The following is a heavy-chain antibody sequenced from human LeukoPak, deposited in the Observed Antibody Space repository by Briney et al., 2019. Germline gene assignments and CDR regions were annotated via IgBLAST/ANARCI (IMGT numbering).Heavy chain of an antibody. CDR1: GGSISSGGYY. V-gene: IGHV4-31*03. CDR3: ARVDRYCSGGSCYSGMFGYYYYYYMDV. J-gene: IGHJ6*03. Sequence: PSQTLSLTCTVSGGSISSGGYYWSWIRQHPGKGLEWIGYIYYSGSTYYNPSLKSRVTISVGTSKNQFSLKLSSVTAADTAVYYCARVDRYCSGGSCYSGMFGYYYYYYMDVWGKGTTVTVSS. CDR2: IYYSGST. D-gene: IGHD2-15*01.